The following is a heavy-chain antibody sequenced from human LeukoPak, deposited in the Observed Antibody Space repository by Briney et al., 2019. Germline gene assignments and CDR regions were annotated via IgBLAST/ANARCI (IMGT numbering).Heavy chain of an antibody. J-gene: IGHJ4*02. Sequence: GGSLRLSCAASGFTFSSYAMHWVRQAPGKGLEWVAVISYDGSNKYYADSVKGRFTISRDNSKNTLYLQMNSLRAEDTAVYYCARGDTAMVIPTGRNWGQGTLVTVSS. CDR3: ARGDTAMVIPTGRN. CDR1: GFTFSSYA. V-gene: IGHV3-30-3*01. D-gene: IGHD5-18*01. CDR2: ISYDGSNK.